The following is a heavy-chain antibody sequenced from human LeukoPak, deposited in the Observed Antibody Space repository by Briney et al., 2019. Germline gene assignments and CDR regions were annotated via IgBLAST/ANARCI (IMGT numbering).Heavy chain of an antibody. CDR3: ARDRRIFDY. Sequence: GGSLRLSCSVHGFTFISYWMHWVRQAPGKGLVWVSRINSDGSRTSYADSVKGRFTISRDNAKNTLYLQMNSLRPEDTAVYYCARDRRIFDYWGQRTLVTVSS. CDR2: INSDGSRT. V-gene: IGHV3-74*01. D-gene: IGHD2-15*01. CDR1: GFTFISYW. J-gene: IGHJ4*02.